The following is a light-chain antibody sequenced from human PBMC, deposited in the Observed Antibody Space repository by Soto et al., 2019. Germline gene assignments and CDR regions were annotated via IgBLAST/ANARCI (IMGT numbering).Light chain of an antibody. J-gene: IGKJ1*01. CDR2: GAS. V-gene: IGKV3-15*01. Sequence: IVMTQSPATLSVSPGERATLSCRASQSVSSNLAWYQQKPSQAPRLLIYGASTRATGIPARFSGSGSGTDFTLTISSLQSEDFAVYYCQHYNNWPPWTFGQGTKVEIK. CDR1: QSVSSN. CDR3: QHYNNWPPWT.